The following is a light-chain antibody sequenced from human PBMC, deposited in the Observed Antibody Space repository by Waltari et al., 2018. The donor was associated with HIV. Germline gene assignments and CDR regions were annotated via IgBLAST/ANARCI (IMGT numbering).Light chain of an antibody. V-gene: IGKV1-12*01. CDR3: QQSNGFPYT. CDR1: QGLNSW. CDR2: AAS. Sequence: DIQMTQSPSSVSASVGDRVTITCRARQGLNSWLAWYRQKPGKAPELLIYAASNLQSGVPSRFSGSGSDTDFTLTISSLQPEDFATYYGQQSNGFPYTFGQGTKLEIK. J-gene: IGKJ2*01.